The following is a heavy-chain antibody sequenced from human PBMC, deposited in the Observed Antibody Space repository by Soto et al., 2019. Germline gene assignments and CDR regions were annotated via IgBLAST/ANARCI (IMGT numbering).Heavy chain of an antibody. CDR3: AKVTVGATRGLDWFDP. D-gene: IGHD1-26*01. CDR1: GFTFSSYA. Sequence: GGSLRLSCAASGFTFSSYAMSWVRQAPGKGLEWVSTFTNYGATYYADSVKGRFTISRDNSKNTLYLQMNSLRAEDTAVYYCAKVTVGATRGLDWFDPWGQGTLVTVSS. CDR2: FTNYGAT. V-gene: IGHV3-23*01. J-gene: IGHJ5*02.